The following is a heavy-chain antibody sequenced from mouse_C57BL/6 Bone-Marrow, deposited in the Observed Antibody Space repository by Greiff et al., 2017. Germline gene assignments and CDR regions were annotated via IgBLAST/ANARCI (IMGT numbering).Heavy chain of an antibody. CDR2: ISNLAYSI. CDR3: ARQNYGWFAY. V-gene: IGHV5-15*01. D-gene: IGHD1-1*01. CDR1: GFTFSDYG. J-gene: IGHJ3*01. Sequence: EVKLVESGGGLVQPGGSLKLSCAASGFTFSDYGMAWVRQAPRKGPEWVAFISNLAYSIYYADTVTGRFTISRENAKNTLYLEMSSLRSEDTAMYYCARQNYGWFAYWGQGTLVTVSA.